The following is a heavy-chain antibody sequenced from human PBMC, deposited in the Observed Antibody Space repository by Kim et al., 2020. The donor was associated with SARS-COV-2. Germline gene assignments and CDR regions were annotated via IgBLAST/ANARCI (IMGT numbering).Heavy chain of an antibody. J-gene: IGHJ4*02. CDR2: DSYT. Sequence: DSYTNYSPSFQGHVPISADKSISTAYLQWSSLKASDTAMYYCARLGYSSWGQGTLVTVSS. D-gene: IGHD6-19*01. V-gene: IGHV5-10-1*01. CDR3: ARLGYSS.